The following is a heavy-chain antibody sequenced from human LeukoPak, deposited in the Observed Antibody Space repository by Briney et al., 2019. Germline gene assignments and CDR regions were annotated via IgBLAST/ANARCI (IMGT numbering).Heavy chain of an antibody. D-gene: IGHD6-6*01. CDR1: GFTFSSYW. Sequence: PGGSLRLSCAASGFTFSSYWMSWVRQAPGKGLEWVANIKQDGSEKYYVDSVKGRFTISRDNAKNSLYLQMNSLRAEDTAVYYCAREQSIVARPWLLGVYYYYMDVWGKGTTVTVSS. CDR2: IKQDGSEK. V-gene: IGHV3-7*03. CDR3: AREQSIVARPWLLGVYYYYMDV. J-gene: IGHJ6*03.